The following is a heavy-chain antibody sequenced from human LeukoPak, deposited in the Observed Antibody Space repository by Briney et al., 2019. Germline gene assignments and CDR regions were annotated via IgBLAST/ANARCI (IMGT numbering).Heavy chain of an antibody. D-gene: IGHD1-26*01. CDR3: AKDRGGSYFDFDF. J-gene: IGHJ4*02. Sequence: QSGGSLRLSCAASGFSFSDYAMSWVRQAPGKGLEWVSAISDSGDNPYYADSVKGRFTISRDNSENTLSLQMYSLGAEDTAVYYCAKDRGGSYFDFDFWGRGTLVTVSS. CDR1: GFSFSDYA. V-gene: IGHV3-23*01. CDR2: ISDSGDNP.